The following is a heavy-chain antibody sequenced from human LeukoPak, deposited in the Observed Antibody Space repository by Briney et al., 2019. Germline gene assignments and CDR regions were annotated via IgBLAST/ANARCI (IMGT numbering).Heavy chain of an antibody. V-gene: IGHV4-38-2*02. CDR2: IYHSGST. CDR1: GYSISSGYY. D-gene: IGHD3-10*01. CDR3: ARIGNYDSGSSIGMDV. Sequence: SETLSLTCTVSGYSISSGYYWGWIRQPPGKGLEWIGSIYHSGSTSCNPSLKSRVSISVDTSKNQFSLKLSSVTAADTAVYYCARIGNYDSGSSIGMDVWGQGTTVTVSS. J-gene: IGHJ6*02.